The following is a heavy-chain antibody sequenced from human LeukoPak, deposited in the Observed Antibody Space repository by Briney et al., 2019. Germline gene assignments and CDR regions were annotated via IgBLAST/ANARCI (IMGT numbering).Heavy chain of an antibody. J-gene: IGHJ4*02. V-gene: IGHV4-34*01. CDR3: AREVYYYSSGSYYNFDY. Sequence: SETLSLTCAVYGGSFSGYYWSWIRQPPGKGLEWIGEINHSGSTNYNPSLKSRVTISVDTSKNQFSLKLSSVTAADTAVYYCAREVYYYSSGSYYNFDYWGQGTLVTVSS. D-gene: IGHD3-10*01. CDR2: INHSGST. CDR1: GGSFSGYY.